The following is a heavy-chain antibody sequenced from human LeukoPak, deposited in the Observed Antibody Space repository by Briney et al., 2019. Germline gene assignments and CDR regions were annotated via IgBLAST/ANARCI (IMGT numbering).Heavy chain of an antibody. D-gene: IGHD2-2*01. J-gene: IGHJ6*03. CDR1: GFTFNSYG. CDR3: AKGSYYCSSSSCPQYYYYMDV. Sequence: GGSLRLSCAASGFTFNSYGMHWVRQAPGKGLEGVAFIRYDGNDKYYADSVKGRLTISRDNSKNTLYLQMSSLRAEDTAVYYCAKGSYYCSSSSCPQYYYYMDVWGKGTTVTVSS. V-gene: IGHV3-30*02. CDR2: IRYDGNDK.